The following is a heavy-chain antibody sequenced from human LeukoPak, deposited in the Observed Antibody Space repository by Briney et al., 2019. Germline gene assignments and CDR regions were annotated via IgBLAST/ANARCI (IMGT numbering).Heavy chain of an antibody. V-gene: IGHV3-11*05. J-gene: IGHJ4*02. Sequence: GGSLRLSCVASGFTFSDYYMSWIRQAPGKGREWVSYIPSTSSYTSYADSVKGRFTISRDNAKNSLYLQMNSLRAEDTAVYYCARAANTAASTPTLAIDYWGQGTLVTVSS. CDR3: ARAANTAASTPTLAIDY. CDR1: GFTFSDYY. CDR2: IPSTSSYT. D-gene: IGHD6-13*01.